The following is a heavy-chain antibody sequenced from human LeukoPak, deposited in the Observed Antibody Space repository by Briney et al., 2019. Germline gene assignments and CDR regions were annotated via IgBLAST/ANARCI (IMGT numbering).Heavy chain of an antibody. Sequence: ASVKVSCKASGYTFTSYGISWVRQAPGQGLEWMGWISAYNGNTNYAQKLQGRVTMTTDTSTSTAYMELRSLRSDDTAVYYCARDSAGVVAIPRDFDYWGQGTLVTVSS. J-gene: IGHJ4*02. CDR2: ISAYNGNT. D-gene: IGHD5-12*01. V-gene: IGHV1-18*01. CDR1: GYTFTSYG. CDR3: ARDSAGVVAIPRDFDY.